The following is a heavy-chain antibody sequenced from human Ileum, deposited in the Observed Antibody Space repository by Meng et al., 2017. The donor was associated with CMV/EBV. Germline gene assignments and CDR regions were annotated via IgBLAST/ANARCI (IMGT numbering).Heavy chain of an antibody. CDR1: GFTFSTYS. J-gene: IGHJ4*02. CDR3: ASQQIVVVPAAAGY. D-gene: IGHD2-2*01. CDR2: ISSSSSYI. Sequence: GGSLRLSCAASGFTFSTYSMNWVRQAPGKGLEWVSSISSSSSYIYYADSMKGRFTISRDNAKKSLYLQMKRLRAEDTAVYYCASQQIVVVPAAAGYWGQGTLVTVSS. V-gene: IGHV3-21*04.